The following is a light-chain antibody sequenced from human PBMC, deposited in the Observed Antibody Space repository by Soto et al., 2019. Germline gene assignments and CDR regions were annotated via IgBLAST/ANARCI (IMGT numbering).Light chain of an antibody. CDR3: CSYTGGTTLV. CDR2: EVS. V-gene: IGLV2-14*01. J-gene: IGLJ2*01. Sequence: QSALTQPASVSGSPGQSITISCTGSSSDVGGYKYVSWYQQHPGKAPKLMIFEVSNRPSGVSNRFSGSKSGNTASLTISGLHAEDEGDYYCCSYTGGTTLVCGGGTKVTVL. CDR1: SSDVGGYKY.